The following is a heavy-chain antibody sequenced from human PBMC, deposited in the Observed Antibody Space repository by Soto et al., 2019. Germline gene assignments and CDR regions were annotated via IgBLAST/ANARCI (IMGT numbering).Heavy chain of an antibody. J-gene: IGHJ6*03. V-gene: IGHV4-31*03. CDR3: ARDSGRDGYYYYMDV. Sequence: QVQLQESGPGLVKPSQTLSLTCTVSGGSISSGGYYWSWIRQHPGKGLEWIGYIYYSGSTYYNPSLKSRVTISVDTSKNQGSMQLSSVTAADTAVYYCARDSGRDGYYYYMDVWGKGTTVTVSS. CDR1: GGSISSGGYY. CDR2: IYYSGST. D-gene: IGHD2-21*01.